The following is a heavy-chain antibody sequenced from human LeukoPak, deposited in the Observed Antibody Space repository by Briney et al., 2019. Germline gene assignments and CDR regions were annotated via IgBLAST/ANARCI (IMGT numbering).Heavy chain of an antibody. CDR3: ARATLGYSYGYSPGY. V-gene: IGHV1-18*01. J-gene: IGHJ4*02. CDR2: ISAYNGNT. D-gene: IGHD5-18*01. Sequence: GASVKVSCKASGYTFTSYGISWVRQAPGQGLEWMGWISAYNGNTNYAQKLQGRVTMTRDTSISTAYMELSRLRSDDTAVYYCARATLGYSYGYSPGYWGQGTLVTVSS. CDR1: GYTFTSYG.